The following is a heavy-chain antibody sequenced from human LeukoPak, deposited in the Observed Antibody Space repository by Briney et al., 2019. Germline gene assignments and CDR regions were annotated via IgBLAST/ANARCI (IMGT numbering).Heavy chain of an antibody. V-gene: IGHV4-30-4*07. D-gene: IGHD3-10*01. Sequence: SETLSLTCAVSGGSISSGGYSWSWIRQPPGKGLEWIGYIYYSGSTYYNPSLKSRVTISVDTSKNQFSLKLSSVTAADTAAYYCASTLMGRAFDIWGQGTMVTVSS. CDR3: ASTLMGRAFDI. CDR1: GGSISSGGYS. CDR2: IYYSGST. J-gene: IGHJ3*02.